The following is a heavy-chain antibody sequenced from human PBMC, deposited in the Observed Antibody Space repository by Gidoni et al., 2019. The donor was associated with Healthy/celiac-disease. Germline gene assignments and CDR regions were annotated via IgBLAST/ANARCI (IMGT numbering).Heavy chain of an antibody. CDR3: ARDPVGATDY. CDR1: GFTFSSYA. CDR2: ISGSGGST. Sequence: EVQLLESGGGLVQPGGSLRLPCAASGFTFSSYAMSWVRQAPGKGLEWVSTISGSGGSTYYADSVKGRFTISRDNSKNTLYLQMNSLRAEDTAVYYCARDPVGATDYWGQGTLVTVSS. D-gene: IGHD1-26*01. V-gene: IGHV3-23*01. J-gene: IGHJ4*02.